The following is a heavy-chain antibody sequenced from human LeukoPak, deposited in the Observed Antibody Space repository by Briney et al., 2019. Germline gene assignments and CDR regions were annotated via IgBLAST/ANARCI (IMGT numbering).Heavy chain of an antibody. D-gene: IGHD3-16*02. Sequence: GGSLRLSCAASGFTFSSYGMHWVRQAPGKGLEWVAFIRYDGSNKYYADSVKGRFTISRDNSKNTLYLQMNSLRAEDTAVYYCAKDSNDYVWGSDRYTGYFDYWGQGTLVTVSS. V-gene: IGHV3-30*02. CDR2: IRYDGSNK. CDR3: AKDSNDYVWGSDRYTGYFDY. CDR1: GFTFSSYG. J-gene: IGHJ4*02.